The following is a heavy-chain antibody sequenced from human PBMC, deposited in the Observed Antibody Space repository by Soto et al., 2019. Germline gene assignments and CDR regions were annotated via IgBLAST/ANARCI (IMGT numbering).Heavy chain of an antibody. D-gene: IGHD2-15*01. J-gene: IGHJ3*02. V-gene: IGHV1-69*06. CDR1: GGTFSSYP. CDR3: ATLVVVAAYAFDI. CDR2: IIPIFGTA. Sequence: SVKVSCRACGGTFSSYPINWVRQAPGQGLEWMGGIIPIFGTANYAQKFQGRVTITADKTTSTGYMELSSLRSEDTAVYYCATLVVVAAYAFDIWGQGTMVTVSS.